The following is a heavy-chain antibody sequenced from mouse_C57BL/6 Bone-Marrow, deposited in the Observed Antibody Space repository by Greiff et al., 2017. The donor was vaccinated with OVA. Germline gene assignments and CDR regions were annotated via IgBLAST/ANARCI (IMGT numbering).Heavy chain of an antibody. V-gene: IGHV10-3*01. Sequence: DVKLVESGGGLVQPKGSLKLSCAASGFTFTTYAMHWVRQAPGKGLEWVARIRSKSSNYATYYADSVKDRFTISRDASQSMLYLQMNNLKTEDTARYYCVRDGAYYSNPWYFDVWGTGTTVTVSS. J-gene: IGHJ1*03. CDR3: VRDGAYYSNPWYFDV. CDR1: GFTFTTYA. CDR2: IRSKSSNYAT. D-gene: IGHD2-5*01.